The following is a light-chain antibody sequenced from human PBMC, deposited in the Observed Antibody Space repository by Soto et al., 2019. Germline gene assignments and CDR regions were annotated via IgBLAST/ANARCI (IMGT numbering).Light chain of an antibody. CDR1: QSVSSN. V-gene: IGKV3-15*01. CDR3: QQYYDWPLN. CDR2: GAS. Sequence: EIVMTHSPATLSVSPWERATLSFSASQSVSSNLALYQQKPGQAPRLLIYGASTRATGIPARFSGIGSGTDFTLTTSSLQPEDFVVYYCQQYYDWPLNFGGGTKVDIK. J-gene: IGKJ4*01.